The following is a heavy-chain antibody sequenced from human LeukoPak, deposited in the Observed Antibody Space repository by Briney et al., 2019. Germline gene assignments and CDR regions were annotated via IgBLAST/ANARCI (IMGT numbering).Heavy chain of an antibody. Sequence: GGSLRLSCAASGFTFSDYYMSWIRQAPGKGLEWVSYISSSGSTIYYADSVKGRFTISRDNAKNSLYLQTNSLRAEDTAVYYCARTIAARVYYFDYWGQGTPVTVSS. J-gene: IGHJ4*02. CDR3: ARTIAARVYYFDY. V-gene: IGHV3-11*04. CDR2: ISSSGSTI. D-gene: IGHD6-6*01. CDR1: GFTFSDYY.